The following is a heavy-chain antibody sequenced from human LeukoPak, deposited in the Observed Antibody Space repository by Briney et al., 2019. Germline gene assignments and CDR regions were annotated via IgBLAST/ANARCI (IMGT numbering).Heavy chain of an antibody. CDR1: GFTFSSYG. CDR2: ISGSGGST. Sequence: PGGSLRLSCAASGFTFSSYGMSWVRQAPGKGLEWVSAISGSGGSTYYADSVKGRFTISRDNSKNTLYLQMNSLRAEDTAVYYCAKDEDYYDSSGYDPPAEYFQHWGQGTLVTVSS. J-gene: IGHJ1*01. V-gene: IGHV3-23*01. D-gene: IGHD3-22*01. CDR3: AKDEDYYDSSGYDPPAEYFQH.